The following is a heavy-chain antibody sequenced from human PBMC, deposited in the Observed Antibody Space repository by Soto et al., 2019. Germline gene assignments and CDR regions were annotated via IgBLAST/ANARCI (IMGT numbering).Heavy chain of an antibody. J-gene: IGHJ5*02. CDR1: GYTFTSYA. D-gene: IGHD4-17*01. Sequence: GASVKVSCKASGYTFTSYAMHWVRQAPGQRLEWMGWINAGNGNTKYSQKFQGRVTITRDTSASTAYMELSSLRSEDTAVYYCARPRAYGDYVGWFDPWGQGTLVTVSS. V-gene: IGHV1-3*01. CDR3: ARPRAYGDYVGWFDP. CDR2: INAGNGNT.